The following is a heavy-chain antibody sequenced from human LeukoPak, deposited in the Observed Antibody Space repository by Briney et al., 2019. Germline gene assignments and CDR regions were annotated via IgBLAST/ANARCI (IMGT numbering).Heavy chain of an antibody. D-gene: IGHD6-19*01. CDR1: GGSFSGYY. J-gene: IGHJ4*02. Sequence: SETLSLNCAVYGGSFSGYYWSWIRQPPGKGLEWIGEINHSGSTNYNPSLKSRVTISVDTSKNQFSLKLSSVTAADTAVYYCARGLHWLGYFDYWGQGTLVTVSS. CDR3: ARGLHWLGYFDY. CDR2: INHSGST. V-gene: IGHV4-34*01.